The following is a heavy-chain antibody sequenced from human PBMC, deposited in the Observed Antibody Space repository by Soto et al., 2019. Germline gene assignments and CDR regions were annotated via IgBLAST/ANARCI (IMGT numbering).Heavy chain of an antibody. CDR1: GYTFTCYY. V-gene: IGHV1-2*02. J-gene: IGHJ5*02. CDR2: INPNSGGT. Sequence: XSVKVSCKASGYTFTCYYMNLVRQAPGQGLEWMGWINPNSGGTNYAQKFQVRVTMTMDTSISTAYMELSRLRSDDTAVYYCARDPGITIFGVVINWFDPWGQGTLVTV. D-gene: IGHD3-3*01. CDR3: ARDPGITIFGVVINWFDP.